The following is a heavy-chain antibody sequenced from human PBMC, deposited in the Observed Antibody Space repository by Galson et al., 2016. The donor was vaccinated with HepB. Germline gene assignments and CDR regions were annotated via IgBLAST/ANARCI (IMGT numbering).Heavy chain of an antibody. V-gene: IGHV4-4*02. D-gene: IGHD2-15*01. CDR1: GGSISSSNW. J-gene: IGHJ6*02. CDR3: ASRPATPFYYYYGMDV. CDR2: IYHSGST. Sequence: ETLSLTCAVSGGSISSSNWWSWVRQPPGKGLEWIGEIYHSGSTNYNPSLKSRVTISVDKSKNQFSLKLTSVTAADTAVYYCASRPATPFYYYYGMDVWGQGTTVTVSS.